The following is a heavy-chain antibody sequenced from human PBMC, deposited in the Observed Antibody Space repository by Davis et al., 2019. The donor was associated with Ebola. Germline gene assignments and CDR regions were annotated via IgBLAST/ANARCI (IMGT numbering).Heavy chain of an antibody. Sequence: ASVKVSCKASGYTFTSYAMHWVRQAPGQRLEWMGWINAGNGNTKYSQKFQGRVTITRDTSASTAYMELSSLRSEDTAVYYCARDHDYGDSYYFDYWGQGTLVTVSS. CDR2: INAGNGNT. V-gene: IGHV1-3*01. D-gene: IGHD4-17*01. J-gene: IGHJ4*02. CDR3: ARDHDYGDSYYFDY. CDR1: GYTFTSYA.